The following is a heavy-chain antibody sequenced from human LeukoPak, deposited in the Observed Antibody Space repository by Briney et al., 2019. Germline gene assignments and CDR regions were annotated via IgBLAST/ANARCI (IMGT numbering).Heavy chain of an antibody. CDR2: IYYSGST. J-gene: IGHJ5*02. Sequence: PSETLSLTCTVSGGSISSSSYYWGWIRQPPGKGLEWLGSIYYSGSTYYNPSLKSRVTISVDTSKNQFSLKLSSVTAADTAVYYCARGDTAMVTGWFDPWGQGTLVTVSS. V-gene: IGHV4-39*01. CDR1: GGSISSSSYY. D-gene: IGHD5-18*01. CDR3: ARGDTAMVTGWFDP.